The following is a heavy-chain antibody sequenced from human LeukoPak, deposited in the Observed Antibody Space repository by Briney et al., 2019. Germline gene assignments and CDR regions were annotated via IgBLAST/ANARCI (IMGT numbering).Heavy chain of an antibody. CDR3: ARDPGVGATRGLDY. CDR2: IYHSGST. J-gene: IGHJ4*02. Sequence: PSGTLSLTCAVSGGSISSSNWWSWVRQPPGKGLEWIGEIYHSGSTYYNPSLKSRVTISVDTSKNQFSLKLSSVTAADTAVYYCARDPGVGATRGLDYWGQGTLVTVSS. V-gene: IGHV4-4*02. D-gene: IGHD1-26*01. CDR1: GGSISSSNW.